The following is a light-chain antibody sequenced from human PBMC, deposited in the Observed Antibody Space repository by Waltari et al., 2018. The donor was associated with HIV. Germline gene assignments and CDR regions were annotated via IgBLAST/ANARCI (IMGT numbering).Light chain of an antibody. J-gene: IGKJ4*01. CDR1: QGISNY. CDR2: AAS. CDR3: QKYDSAPLT. V-gene: IGKV1-27*01. Sequence: DIQMTQSPSSLSASVGNRVPITCRASQGISNYLAWYQHKPGKAPNLLIYAASTLQSGVPSRFSGSGSGTDVTLTISSLQPEDVASYYCQKYDSAPLTFGGGTKVEIK.